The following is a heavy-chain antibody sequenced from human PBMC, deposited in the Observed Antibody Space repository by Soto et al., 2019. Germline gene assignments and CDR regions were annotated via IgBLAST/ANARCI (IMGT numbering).Heavy chain of an antibody. Sequence: SLRLSWAASGFTFSSYGVHWVRQAPGKGLEWVAVISYDGSNKYYADSVKGRFTISRDNSKNTLYLQMNSLRAEDTAVYYCAKDRGYSYGYFYYYYGMDVWGQGTTVTVSS. CDR3: AKDRGYSYGYFYYYYGMDV. V-gene: IGHV3-30*18. D-gene: IGHD5-18*01. CDR1: GFTFSSYG. CDR2: ISYDGSNK. J-gene: IGHJ6*02.